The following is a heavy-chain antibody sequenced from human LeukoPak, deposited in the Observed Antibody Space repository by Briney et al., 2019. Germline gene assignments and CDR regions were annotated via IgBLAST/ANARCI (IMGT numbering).Heavy chain of an antibody. D-gene: IGHD3-22*01. J-gene: IGHJ6*03. CDR1: GGSIISNY. Sequence: PSETLSLTCTVSGGSIISNYWSWLRQSAGTGLEWIGRIYGSGITDYNPSLKSRVTMSLDTSRKQFSLRLTSVTAADTAVYCCARLKFYDSTGYSPGYYMDVWGKGTTVSVFS. CDR3: ARLKFYDSTGYSPGYYMDV. CDR2: IYGSGIT. V-gene: IGHV4-4*07.